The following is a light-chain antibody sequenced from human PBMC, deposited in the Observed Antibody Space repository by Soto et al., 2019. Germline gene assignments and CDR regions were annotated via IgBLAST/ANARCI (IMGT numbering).Light chain of an antibody. V-gene: IGKV1-39*01. CDR3: QQSYSTPLT. CDR1: QRISSY. CDR2: AAS. Sequence: DIQMTQSPSSLSVSVGDRVTITCRASQRISSYLNWYQQKPGKAPKLLIYAASSLQSGVLSRFSGSGSGTDFTLTISSLQPEDFATYYCQQSYSTPLTFGPGTKVDIK. J-gene: IGKJ3*01.